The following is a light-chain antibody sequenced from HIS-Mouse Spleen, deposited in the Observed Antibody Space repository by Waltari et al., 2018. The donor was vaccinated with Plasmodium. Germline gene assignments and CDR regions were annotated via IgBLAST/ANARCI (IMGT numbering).Light chain of an antibody. V-gene: IGLV3-27*01. Sequence: SYELTQPSSVSVSPGPPARITCSGDVLAKKYARWFQQKPGQAPVLVIYKDSERPSGTPERFSGSSSGTTVTLTISGAQVEDEADYYCYSAADNNLVFGGGTKLTVL. CDR1: VLAKKY. J-gene: IGLJ3*02. CDR2: KDS. CDR3: YSAADNNLV.